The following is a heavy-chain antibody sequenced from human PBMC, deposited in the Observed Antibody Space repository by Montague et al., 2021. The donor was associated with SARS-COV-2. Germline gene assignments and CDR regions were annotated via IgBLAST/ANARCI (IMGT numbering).Heavy chain of an antibody. V-gene: IGHV4-59*08. Sequence: LRLSCTVSGGSISSYYWSWIRQPPGKGLEWIGYIYYSGSTNYNPSLKSRVTISVDTSKNQFSLKLSSVTAADTAVYYCARSSPDRYFDWLLFPPGWFDPWGQGTLVTVSS. CDR2: IYYSGST. D-gene: IGHD3-9*01. CDR1: GGSISSYY. CDR3: ARSSPDRYFDWLLFPPGWFDP. J-gene: IGHJ5*02.